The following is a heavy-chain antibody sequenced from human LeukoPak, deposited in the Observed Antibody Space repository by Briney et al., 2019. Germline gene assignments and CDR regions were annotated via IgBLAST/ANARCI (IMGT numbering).Heavy chain of an antibody. J-gene: IGHJ4*02. CDR2: ISSNGGST. CDR1: GFTFSSYA. CDR3: ARSCSSNSCYRPY. V-gene: IGHV3-64*01. D-gene: IGHD2-2*02. Sequence: GGSLRLSCAASGFTFSSYAMHWVRQAPGKGLEYVSAISSNGGSTYYANSVKGRFTISRDNSKNTLYLQMGSLRAEDMAVYYCARSCSSNSCYRPYWGQGTLATVSS.